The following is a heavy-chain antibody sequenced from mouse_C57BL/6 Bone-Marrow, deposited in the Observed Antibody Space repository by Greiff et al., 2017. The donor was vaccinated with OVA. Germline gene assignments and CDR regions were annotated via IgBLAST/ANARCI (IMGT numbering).Heavy chain of an antibody. CDR3: ARLSRNERDY. Sequence: VQLQQSGAELARPGASVKLSCKAYGYTFTSYGISWVKQRTGQGLEWIGVIYPRSGNPYYNEKFKGKATLTADKSSSTAYRELRSLTSEDYAVYFCARLSRNERDYWGQGTSVTGSS. V-gene: IGHV1-81*01. CDR2: IYPRSGNP. J-gene: IGHJ4*01. CDR1: GYTFTSYG.